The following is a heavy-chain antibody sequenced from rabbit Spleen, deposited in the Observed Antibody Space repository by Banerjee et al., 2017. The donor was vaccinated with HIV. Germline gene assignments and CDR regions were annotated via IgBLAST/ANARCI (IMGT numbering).Heavy chain of an antibody. D-gene: IGHD8-1*01. CDR1: GVSFSGDSY. V-gene: IGHV1S40*01. Sequence: QSLEESGGDLVKPGASLTLTCIASGVSFSGDSYMCWVRQAPGKGLEWVACAYAGSSGGTYSATWAKGRFTISKTSSTTVTLQMTSLTVADTATYFCARDAGTSFSTYGMDLWGQGTLVTVS. CDR2: AYAGSSGGT. CDR3: ARDAGTSFSTYGMDL. J-gene: IGHJ6*01.